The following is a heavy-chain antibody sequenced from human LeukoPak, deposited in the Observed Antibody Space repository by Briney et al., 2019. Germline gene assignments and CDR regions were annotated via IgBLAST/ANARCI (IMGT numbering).Heavy chain of an antibody. CDR3: ARGISSGGLLDAFDL. V-gene: IGHV4-61*02. J-gene: IGHJ3*01. CDR1: GGSIYSVSYL. Sequence: PSETLSLTRTVSGGSIYSVSYLWNSTRQPAGKVLEWNGRLYGRGGPNYTPYLKSRITISVDTSKDHYSLRLSSVTAADTSMYYSARGISSGGLLDAFDLWGQGTMVTVSS. D-gene: IGHD3-22*01. CDR2: LYGRGGP.